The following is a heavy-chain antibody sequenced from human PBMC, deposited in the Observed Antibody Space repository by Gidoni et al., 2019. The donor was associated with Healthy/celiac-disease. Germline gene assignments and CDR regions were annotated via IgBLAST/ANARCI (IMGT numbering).Heavy chain of an antibody. D-gene: IGHD3-10*01. CDR3: ARDSVVILPGWFDP. CDR1: GYRFTGYY. V-gene: IGHV1-2*02. CDR2: INPNNGGT. J-gene: IGHJ5*02. Sequence: QVLPVQSGAAVKKPRASGHASCKASGYRFTGYYVHWVRHAPGQGLEWMGWINPNNGGTNYAQKFQGRVTMTRDTSISTAFMELSRLGSDDTAVYFCARDSVVILPGWFDPWGQGTLVTVSS.